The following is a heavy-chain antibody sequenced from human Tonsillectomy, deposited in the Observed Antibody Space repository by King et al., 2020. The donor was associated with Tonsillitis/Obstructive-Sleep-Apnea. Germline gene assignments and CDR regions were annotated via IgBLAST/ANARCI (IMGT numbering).Heavy chain of an antibody. CDR1: GYTFTSYG. CDR2: ISADNGNK. Sequence: QLVQSGAEVKKPGASVKVSCKASGYTFTSYGISWVRQAPGQGLEWMGWISADNGNKNYAQKLQGRVTMNTDTSTSTAYMELRSLRSDDTAVYYCARGGAKKDILYYYYYMDVWGKGTTVTVSS. CDR3: ARGGAKKDILYYYYYMDV. J-gene: IGHJ6*03. V-gene: IGHV1-18*01. D-gene: IGHD2-15*01.